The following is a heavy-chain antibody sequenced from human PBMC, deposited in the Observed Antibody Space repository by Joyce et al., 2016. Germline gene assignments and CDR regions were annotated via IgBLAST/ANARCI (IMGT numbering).Heavy chain of an antibody. D-gene: IGHD1-1*01. CDR2: INKDGSAT. CDR3: ARDDDDPFDC. Sequence: EVQLVESGGGLVQPGGSLRLSCAGAGFIFRDYRMHWVRQAPGKGLVWISYINKDGSATLYADSVKGRFSVSRDNAKNMLFLEMKTLGAEDTVVYYCARDDDDPFDCWGQGTLVTVAS. V-gene: IGHV3-74*03. CDR1: GFIFRDYR. J-gene: IGHJ4*02.